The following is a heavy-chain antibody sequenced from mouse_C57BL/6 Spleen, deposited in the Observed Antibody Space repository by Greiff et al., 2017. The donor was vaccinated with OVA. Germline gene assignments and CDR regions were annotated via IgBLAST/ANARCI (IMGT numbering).Heavy chain of an antibody. CDR2: IDPSDSET. Sequence: VQLQQPGAELVRPGSSVKLSCKASGYTFTSYWMHWVKQRPIQGLEWIGNIDPSDSETHYNQKFKDKATLTVDKSSSTAYMQLSSLTSEDSAVYYCAIIYYDYDYYAMDYWGQGTSVTVSS. CDR1: GYTFTSYW. V-gene: IGHV1-52*01. CDR3: AIIYYDYDYYAMDY. J-gene: IGHJ4*01. D-gene: IGHD2-4*01.